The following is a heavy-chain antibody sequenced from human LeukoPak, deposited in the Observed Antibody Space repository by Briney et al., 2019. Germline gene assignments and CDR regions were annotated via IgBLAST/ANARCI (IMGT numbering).Heavy chain of an antibody. CDR1: GYSFTNYW. Sequence: GASLQISCKGSGYSFTNYWIGWVCQLPGKGLEWMGIIYPGDSDTRYSPSFQGQVTISADKSISTAYLQWSSLKASDTAMYYCARQEGDSSGFDIWGQGTMVTVSS. CDR2: IYPGDSDT. CDR3: ARQEGDSSGFDI. J-gene: IGHJ3*02. D-gene: IGHD3-22*01. V-gene: IGHV5-51*01.